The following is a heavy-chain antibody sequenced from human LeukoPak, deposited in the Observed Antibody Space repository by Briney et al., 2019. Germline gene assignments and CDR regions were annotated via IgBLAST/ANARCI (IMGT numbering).Heavy chain of an antibody. D-gene: IGHD3-10*01. CDR1: SGNYY. CDR2: IYYSGST. J-gene: IGHJ4*02. V-gene: IGHV4-39*07. Sequence: SETLSLTCTVSSGNYYWGWIRQPPGKGLEWIGSIYYSGSTYYNPSLKSRVTIPVDTSKNQFSLKLSSVTAADTAVYYCARASLSFGELFVDYWGQGTLVTVSS. CDR3: ARASLSFGELFVDY.